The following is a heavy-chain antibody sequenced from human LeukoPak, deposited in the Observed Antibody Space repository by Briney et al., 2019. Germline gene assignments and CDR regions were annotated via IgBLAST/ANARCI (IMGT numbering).Heavy chain of an antibody. D-gene: IGHD6-19*01. CDR3: ARITAVAYDY. CDR2: IYHSGTT. Sequence: PSETLSLTCAVSGYSISSGYYWGWIRQPPGKGLGWIGSIYHSGTTYYNPSLKSRVTISVDTSKNQFSLKLSSVTAADTAVYYCARITAVAYDYWGQGTLVTVSS. J-gene: IGHJ4*02. V-gene: IGHV4-38-2*01. CDR1: GYSISSGYY.